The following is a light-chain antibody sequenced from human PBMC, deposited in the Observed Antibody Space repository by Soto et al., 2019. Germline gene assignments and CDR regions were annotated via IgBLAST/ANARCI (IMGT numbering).Light chain of an antibody. CDR2: EVT. CDR3: SSYTSISTVV. V-gene: IGLV2-14*01. CDR1: SSDVGGYNY. J-gene: IGLJ2*01. Sequence: QSALTQPASVSGSPGQSITISCTGTSSDVGGYNYVSWYQQHPGKAPKLMIYEVTNRPSGVSDRFSGSKSGNTASLTISELQAEDEPDYYCSSYTSISTVVFGGGTKLTVL.